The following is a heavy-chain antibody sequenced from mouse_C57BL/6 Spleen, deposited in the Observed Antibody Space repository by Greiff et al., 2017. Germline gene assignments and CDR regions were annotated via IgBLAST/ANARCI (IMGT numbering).Heavy chain of an antibody. CDR1: GFTFSDYG. CDR2: ISNLAYSI. Sequence: EVQLMESGGGLVQPGGSLKLSCAASGFTFSDYGMAWVRQAPRKGPEWVAFISNLAYSIYYADTVTGRFTISRENAKNTLYLEMSSLRSEDTAMYYCARLPYDYDAMDYWGQGTSVTVSS. J-gene: IGHJ4*01. CDR3: ARLPYDYDAMDY. V-gene: IGHV5-15*01.